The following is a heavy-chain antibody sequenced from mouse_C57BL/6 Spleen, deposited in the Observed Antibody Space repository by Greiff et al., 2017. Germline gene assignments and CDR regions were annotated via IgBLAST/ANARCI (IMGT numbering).Heavy chain of an antibody. Sequence: EVQLQQSGPELVKPGASVKISCKASGYSFTGYYMNWVKQSPEKSLEWIGEINPSTGGTTSNQKFKAKATLTVDKSSSTAYMQLKSLTSEDSAVYYCARTAIYDGYYSFDYRGQGTTLAVSS. CDR2: INPSTGGT. D-gene: IGHD2-3*01. CDR1: GYSFTGYY. J-gene: IGHJ2*01. CDR3: ARTAIYDGYYSFDY. V-gene: IGHV1-42*01.